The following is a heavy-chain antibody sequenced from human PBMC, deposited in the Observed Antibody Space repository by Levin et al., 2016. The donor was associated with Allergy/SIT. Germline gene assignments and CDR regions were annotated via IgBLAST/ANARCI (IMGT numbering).Heavy chain of an antibody. CDR1: GYTFTSYD. CDR3: ARELMITFGGPRDYYYGMDV. CDR2: MNPNSGNT. J-gene: IGHJ6*02. Sequence: ASVKVSCKASGYTFTSYDINWVRQATGQGLEWMGWMNPNSGNTGYAQKFQGRVTMTRNTSISTAYMELSSLRSEDTAVYYCARELMITFGGPRDYYYGMDVWGQGTTVTVSS. D-gene: IGHD3-16*01. V-gene: IGHV1-8*01.